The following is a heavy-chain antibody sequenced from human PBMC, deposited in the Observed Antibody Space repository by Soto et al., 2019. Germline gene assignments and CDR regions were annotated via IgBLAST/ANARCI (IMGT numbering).Heavy chain of an antibody. J-gene: IGHJ4*02. CDR3: AKDHGELQGFAY. CDR1: GFTFSSYA. CDR2: ISGSGGST. Sequence: GGSLRLSCAASGFTFSSYAMSWVRQAPGKGLEWVSAISGSGGSTYYADSVKGRFTISRYNSKNTLYLQMNSLRAEDTAVYYCAKDHGELQGFAYWGQGTLVTVSS. V-gene: IGHV3-23*01. D-gene: IGHD4-17*01.